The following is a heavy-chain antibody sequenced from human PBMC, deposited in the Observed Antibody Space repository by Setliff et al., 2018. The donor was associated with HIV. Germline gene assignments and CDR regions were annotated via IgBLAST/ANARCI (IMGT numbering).Heavy chain of an antibody. CDR2: IYPRDSDT. V-gene: IGHV5-51*01. CDR1: GFNMAAYW. J-gene: IGHJ4*02. Sequence: PGESLKISCKGSGFNMAAYWIAWVRQMPGKGLEWMGIIYPRDSDTRYRPSFQGQVTISADKSISTAYLQWSSLKASDTAMYYCARLSRIERPVGYWGQGTLVTVSS. D-gene: IGHD2-21*01. CDR3: ARLSRIERPVGY.